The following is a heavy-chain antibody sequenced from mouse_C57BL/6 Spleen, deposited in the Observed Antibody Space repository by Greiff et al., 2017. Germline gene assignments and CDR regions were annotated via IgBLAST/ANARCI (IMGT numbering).Heavy chain of an antibody. Sequence: EVHLVESGPGLVKPSQSLSLTCSVTGYSITSGYYWNWIRQFPGNKLEWMGYISYDGSNNYNPSLKNRISITRDTSKNQFFLKLNSVTTEDTATYYCAREGAYDYGSSYRYFDVWGTGTTVTVSS. V-gene: IGHV3-6*01. D-gene: IGHD1-1*01. J-gene: IGHJ1*03. CDR1: GYSITSGYY. CDR2: ISYDGSN. CDR3: AREGAYDYGSSYRYFDV.